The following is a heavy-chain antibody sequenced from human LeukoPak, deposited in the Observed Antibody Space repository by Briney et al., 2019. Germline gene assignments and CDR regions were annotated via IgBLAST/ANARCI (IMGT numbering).Heavy chain of an antibody. Sequence: SETLSLTCAVYGGSFSGYYWSWIRQPPAKGLDLIGEINHSGSTNYNPSLKSRVTISVDTSKNQFSLKLSSVTAADTAVYYCASFYCSGGSCYSDYWGQGTLVTVSS. V-gene: IGHV4-34*01. CDR1: GGSFSGYY. D-gene: IGHD2-15*01. CDR3: ASFYCSGGSCYSDY. J-gene: IGHJ4*02. CDR2: INHSGST.